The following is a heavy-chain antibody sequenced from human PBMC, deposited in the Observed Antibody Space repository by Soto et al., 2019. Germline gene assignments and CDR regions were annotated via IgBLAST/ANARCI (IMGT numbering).Heavy chain of an antibody. V-gene: IGHV3-33*01. D-gene: IGHD3-22*01. Sequence: GGSLRLSCAASGFTFSSYGMHWVRQAPGKGLEWVAVIWYDGSNKYYADSVKGRFTISRDNSKNTLYLQMNSLRAEVTAVYYCARDSVDDSAFDYWGQGTLVTVSS. J-gene: IGHJ4*02. CDR3: ARDSVDDSAFDY. CDR1: GFTFSSYG. CDR2: IWYDGSNK.